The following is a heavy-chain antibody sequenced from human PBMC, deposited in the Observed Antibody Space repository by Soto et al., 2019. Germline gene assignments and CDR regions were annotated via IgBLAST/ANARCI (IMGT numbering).Heavy chain of an antibody. J-gene: IGHJ4*02. CDR1: GGSISSGGYS. V-gene: IGHV4-30-2*05. CDR3: ARGDNSRVDC. D-gene: IGHD1-1*01. Sequence: PSETLSLTCDVSGGSISSGGYSWSWIRQPPGKGLEWIGYIYHSGSTYYNPSLKSRVTISVDTSKNQFSLKLSSVTAADTAVYYCARGDNSRVDCWGQGTLVTVSS. CDR2: IYHSGST.